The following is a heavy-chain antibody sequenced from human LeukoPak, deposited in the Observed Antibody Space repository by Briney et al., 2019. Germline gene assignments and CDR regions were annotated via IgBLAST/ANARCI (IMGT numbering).Heavy chain of an antibody. CDR2: ISGSGGST. Sequence: SGGSLRLSCAASGFTFSSYAMSWVRQAPGKGLEWVSAISGSGGSTYHADSVKGRFTISRDNSKNTLYLQMNSLRAEDTAVYYCAKDEYYYGSGSYYAIWGQGTMVTVSS. V-gene: IGHV3-23*01. CDR1: GFTFSSYA. D-gene: IGHD3-10*01. J-gene: IGHJ3*02. CDR3: AKDEYYYGSGSYYAI.